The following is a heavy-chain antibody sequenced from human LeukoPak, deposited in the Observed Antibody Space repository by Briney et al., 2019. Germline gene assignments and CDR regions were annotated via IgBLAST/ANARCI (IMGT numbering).Heavy chain of an antibody. D-gene: IGHD1-26*01. CDR1: DGSINSYY. Sequence: SETLSLTCSVSDGSINSYYWNWVRRPPGKGLEWIGYIYYNGNTNYSPSLKSRVTMSVDTSKNLFSLKVSSVTAADTAVYYCARGRSNYYGMDVWGQGTTVTVSS. J-gene: IGHJ6*02. V-gene: IGHV4-59*01. CDR2: IYYNGNT. CDR3: ARGRSNYYGMDV.